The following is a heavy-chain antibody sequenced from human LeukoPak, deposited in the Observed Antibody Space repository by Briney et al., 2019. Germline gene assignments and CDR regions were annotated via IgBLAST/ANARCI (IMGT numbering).Heavy chain of an antibody. Sequence: GGSLRLSCAASGFTFSSYAMSWVRQAPGKGLEWVSAISGSGGSTYYADSVKGRFTISRDNSKNTLYLQTNSLRDVDTALYYCAKDDGWVQYANWGQGTLVTVSS. D-gene: IGHD5-24*01. CDR2: ISGSGGST. CDR1: GFTFSSYA. V-gene: IGHV3-23*01. J-gene: IGHJ4*02. CDR3: AKDDGWVQYAN.